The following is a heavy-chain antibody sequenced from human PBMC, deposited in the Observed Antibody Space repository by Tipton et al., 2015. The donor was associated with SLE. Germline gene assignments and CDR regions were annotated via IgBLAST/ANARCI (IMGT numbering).Heavy chain of an antibody. CDR3: ARDPAAGRGIDY. CDR2: IYTSGST. J-gene: IGHJ4*02. D-gene: IGHD6-19*01. V-gene: IGHV4-61*02. CDR1: GGSISSGSHY. Sequence: TLSLTCTVSGGSISSGSHYWSWIRQPAGKGLEWIGRIYTSGSTNYNPSLKSRVTISVDTSKNQFSLKLSFVTAADTAVYYCARDPAAGRGIDYWGQGTLVTVSS.